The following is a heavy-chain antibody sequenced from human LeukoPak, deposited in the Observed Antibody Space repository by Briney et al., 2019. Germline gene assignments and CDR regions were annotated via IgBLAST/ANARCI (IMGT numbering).Heavy chain of an antibody. CDR1: GFIFSSYW. J-gene: IGHJ4*02. CDR2: IRQDGSEK. Sequence: GGSLRLSCEVSGFIFSSYWMSWVRQAPGKGPEWVAHIRQDGSEKDYVDSVKGRFTISRDNAKNSLYLQMGSLRAEDTAVYYCGRGSRISDCWGQGTQVTVSS. V-gene: IGHV3-7*01. CDR3: GRGSRISDC. D-gene: IGHD2-15*01.